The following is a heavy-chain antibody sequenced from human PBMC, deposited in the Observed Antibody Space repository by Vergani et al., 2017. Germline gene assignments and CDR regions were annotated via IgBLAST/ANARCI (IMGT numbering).Heavy chain of an antibody. CDR1: GFTFSSYA. CDR2: ISYDGSNK. Sequence: QVQLVESGGGVVQPGRSLRLSCAASGFTFSSYAMHWVRQAPGKGLEWVAVISYDGSNKYYADSVKGRFTISRDNSKNTLYLQMNSLRAEDTAVYYCATYYYGSGSESFQGVWGKGTTVTVSS. D-gene: IGHD3-10*01. V-gene: IGHV3-30-3*01. J-gene: IGHJ6*04. CDR3: ATYYYGSGSESFQGV.